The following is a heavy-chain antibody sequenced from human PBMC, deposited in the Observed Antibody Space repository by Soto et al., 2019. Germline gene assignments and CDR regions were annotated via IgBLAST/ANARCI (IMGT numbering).Heavy chain of an antibody. J-gene: IGHJ6*03. CDR2: INHSGST. CDR1: GGSFSGYY. D-gene: IGHD6-6*01. V-gene: IGHV4-34*01. Sequence: PSETLSLTCAVYGGSFSGYYWSWIRQPPGKGLERNGQINHSGSTNYNPSLKSRVTISLDTSKNHFSLRVSSVTAADTAVYFCARLQYIRSSSYNNYYMDVWGKGTTVTVSS. CDR3: ARLQYIRSSSYNNYYMDV.